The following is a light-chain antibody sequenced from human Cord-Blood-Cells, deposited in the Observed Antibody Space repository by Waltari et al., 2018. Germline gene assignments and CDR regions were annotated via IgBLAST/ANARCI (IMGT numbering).Light chain of an antibody. CDR1: QSVSSSY. Sequence: EIVLTQSPGTLALSPEERAPLPCRASQSVSSSYLDLYQQKPGQAPRLLIYGASSRATGIPDRFSGSGSGTDFTLTISRLEPEDFAVYYCQQYGSSPPYTFGQGTKLEIK. J-gene: IGKJ2*01. V-gene: IGKV3-20*01. CDR3: QQYGSSPPYT. CDR2: GAS.